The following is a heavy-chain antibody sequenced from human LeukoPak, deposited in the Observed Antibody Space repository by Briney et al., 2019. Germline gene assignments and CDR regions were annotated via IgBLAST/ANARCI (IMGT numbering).Heavy chain of an antibody. CDR3: ARGGRRYNWSQFDS. D-gene: IGHD1-20*01. V-gene: IGHV4-59*01. CDR1: GGSISSYY. CDR2: IYNSGST. Sequence: SETLSLTCTVSGGSISSYYWSWIRQPPGKGLEWIGYIYNSGSTNYNPSLKRRVIISVDTAKNQFSLKLSSVTAADTAVYYCARGGRRYNWSQFDSWGQGALVTVSS. J-gene: IGHJ5*01.